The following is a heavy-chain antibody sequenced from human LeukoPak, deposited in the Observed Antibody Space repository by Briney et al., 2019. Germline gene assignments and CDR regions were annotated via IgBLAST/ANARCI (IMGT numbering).Heavy chain of an antibody. V-gene: IGHV1-69*06. J-gene: IGHJ4*02. CDR1: GGTFSSYA. CDR3: ARSDYYDSSGYLDY. D-gene: IGHD3-22*01. CDR2: IIPIFGTA. Sequence: SVKVSCKASGGTFSSYAISWVRQAPGQGLEWMGGIIPIFGTANYAQKFQGRVTITADKSTSTAYMELSSLRSEDTAVYYCARSDYYDSSGYLDYWGQGTLVTVSS.